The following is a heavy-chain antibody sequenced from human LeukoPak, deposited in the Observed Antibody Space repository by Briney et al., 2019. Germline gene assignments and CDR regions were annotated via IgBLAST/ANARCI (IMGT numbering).Heavy chain of an antibody. Sequence: GGSLRLSCAASGFSFNTYAMSWVRQAPGKGLEWVSAISNTGGSTYYADSVKSRFTISRDKSKNTLSLQMNSLRAEDTAVYYCAQQVGYCSSGSCYFTYWGQGTLVTVSS. CDR3: AQQVGYCSSGSCYFTY. CDR1: GFSFNTYA. V-gene: IGHV3-23*01. D-gene: IGHD2-15*01. CDR2: ISNTGGST. J-gene: IGHJ1*01.